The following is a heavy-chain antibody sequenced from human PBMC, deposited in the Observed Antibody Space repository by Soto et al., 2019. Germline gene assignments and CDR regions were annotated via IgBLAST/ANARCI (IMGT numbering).Heavy chain of an antibody. CDR3: AREGLVLVPTTVNSDYDYDAMDV. J-gene: IGHJ6*02. CDR1: GDTFSTYT. Sequence: QVQLVQSGAEVKKPGSSVKVSCKASGDTFSTYTITWMRQAPGQGLEWMGGIIPRSATSNYAQKFQGRVTVTAHESTNTAYMELSSLKSDDTAVYYCAREGLVLVPTTVNSDYDYDAMDVWCQGTTVTVSS. V-gene: IGHV1-69*12. CDR2: IIPRSATS. D-gene: IGHD2-2*01.